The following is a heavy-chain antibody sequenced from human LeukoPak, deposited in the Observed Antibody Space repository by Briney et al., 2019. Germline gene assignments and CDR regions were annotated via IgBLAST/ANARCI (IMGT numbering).Heavy chain of an antibody. CDR2: ISGSGGST. D-gene: IGHD2-2*01. CDR3: AKDLEYQLLRAHDALDI. CDR1: GFTFSSYA. Sequence: GGSLRLSCAASGFTFSSYAMSWVRQGPGKGLEWVSAISGSGGSTYYADSVKGRFTISRDNSKNTLYLQMNSLRAEDTAVYYCAKDLEYQLLRAHDALDIWGQGTMVTVSS. V-gene: IGHV3-23*01. J-gene: IGHJ3*02.